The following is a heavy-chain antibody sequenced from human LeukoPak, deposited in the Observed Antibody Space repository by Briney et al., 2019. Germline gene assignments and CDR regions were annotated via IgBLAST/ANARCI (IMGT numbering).Heavy chain of an antibody. CDR3: AKDIVGGERGYSGYDWYYGMDV. V-gene: IGHV3-9*01. D-gene: IGHD5-12*01. Sequence: GGSLRLSCAASGFTFDDYAMHWVRQAPGKGLEWVSGISWNSGSIGYADSVKGRFTISRDNAKNSLYLQMNSLRAEDTALYYCAKDIVGGERGYSGYDWYYGMDVWGQGTTVTVSS. CDR2: ISWNSGSI. CDR1: GFTFDDYA. J-gene: IGHJ6*02.